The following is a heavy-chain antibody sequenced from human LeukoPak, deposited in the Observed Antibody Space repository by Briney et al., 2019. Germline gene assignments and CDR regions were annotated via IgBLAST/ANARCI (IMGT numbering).Heavy chain of an antibody. CDR3: AREGGPYRPLDY. V-gene: IGHV4-4*02. Sequence: PSGTLSLTCGVSGGSISKTNWWTWFSQPPGKGLEWIGEVNLQGSTNYNPSLKNRVAISVDKSENHISLKLTSVTAADTPVYYCAREGGPYRPLDYSGQGTLVT. J-gene: IGHJ4*02. CDR1: GGSISKTNW. CDR2: VNLQGST.